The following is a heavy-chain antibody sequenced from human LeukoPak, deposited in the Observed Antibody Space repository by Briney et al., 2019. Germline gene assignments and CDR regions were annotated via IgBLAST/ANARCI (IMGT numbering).Heavy chain of an antibody. Sequence: ASVKVSCKASGYTFTNFGISWVRQAPGQGLEWMGWISVYNGSTNFAQKLQGRVTMTTDTSTTTAYMELRNLRSDDTAVYYCARDHSSSCQLFDYWGQGTLVTVSS. CDR2: ISVYNGST. CDR3: ARDHSSSCQLFDY. D-gene: IGHD6-13*01. J-gene: IGHJ4*02. CDR1: GYTFTNFG. V-gene: IGHV1-18*01.